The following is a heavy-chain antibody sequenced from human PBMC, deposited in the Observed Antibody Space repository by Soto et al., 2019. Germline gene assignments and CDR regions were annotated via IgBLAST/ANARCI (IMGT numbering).Heavy chain of an antibody. Sequence: QVQLVQSGAEVKKPGSSVKVSCKASGGTFSSYAISWVRQAPGQGLEWMGGIIPILDTANYAQKFQGRVRITADESTHTAYMELSSLRPEDTAGHYCARHLTDYDFNNWFDPWGQGSLVTV. V-gene: IGHV1-69*01. CDR3: ARHLTDYDFNNWFDP. CDR1: GGTFSSYA. D-gene: IGHD3-3*01. CDR2: IIPILDTA. J-gene: IGHJ5*02.